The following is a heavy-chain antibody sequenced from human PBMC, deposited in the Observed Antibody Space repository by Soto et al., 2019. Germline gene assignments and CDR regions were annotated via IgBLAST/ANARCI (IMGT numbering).Heavy chain of an antibody. CDR2: IYPGDSDT. Sequence: PGESLKISCKGSGYSFNRYWIGWVRQMPGKDMEWMGIIYPGDSDTRYRHSFQGQVTISADKSIRTAYLQWSSLNASDTAMYYCSSSSIASAGYYYGMDVWGQGTTVTVSS. CDR3: SSSSIASAGYYYGMDV. D-gene: IGHD6-6*01. V-gene: IGHV5-51*01. J-gene: IGHJ6*02. CDR1: GYSFNRYW.